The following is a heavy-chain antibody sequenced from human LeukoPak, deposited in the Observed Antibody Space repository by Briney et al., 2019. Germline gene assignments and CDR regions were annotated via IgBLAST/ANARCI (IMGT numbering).Heavy chain of an antibody. D-gene: IGHD3-9*01. V-gene: IGHV4-31*03. J-gene: IGHJ3*02. CDR2: IYYSGST. Sequence: SQTLSLTCTVSGGSISSGGYYWSWTRQHPGKGLEWIGYIYYSGSTYYNPSLKSRVTISVDTSKNQFSLKLSSVTAADTAVYYCALSYYDILTGQTGAFDTWGQGTMVTVSS. CDR3: ALSYYDILTGQTGAFDT. CDR1: GGSISSGGYY.